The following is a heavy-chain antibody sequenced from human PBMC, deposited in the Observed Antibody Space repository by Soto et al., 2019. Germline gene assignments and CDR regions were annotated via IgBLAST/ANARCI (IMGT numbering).Heavy chain of an antibody. CDR3: ARGRYGDY. J-gene: IGHJ4*02. CDR1: GYIFTSYG. V-gene: IGHV1-18*01. Sequence: QAHLVQSGPEVKKPGASVKVSCKGSGYIFTSYGIAWVRQAPGQGLEWMGWISAHNGNTEYAQKFQGRVTVTRDTSTSTVYMELRSLRSDATALYYCARGRYGDYWGQGALVTVSS. CDR2: ISAHNGNT. D-gene: IGHD4-17*01.